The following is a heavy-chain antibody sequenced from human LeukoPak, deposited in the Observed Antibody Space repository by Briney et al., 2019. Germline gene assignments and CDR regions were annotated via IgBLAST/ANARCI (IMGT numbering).Heavy chain of an antibody. J-gene: IGHJ4*02. CDR1: EFTLRSYS. V-gene: IGHV3-21*01. CDR3: ARDASGSSIGLIDF. CDR2: ISTSSTCI. Sequence: GGSLRLSCVASEFTLRSYSMHWVRQAPGKGLEWVSYISTSSTCIYYADSVMGRFTISRDNAKNSLYLHMSSLRAEDTAVYYCARDASGSSIGLIDFWGQGTLVTVSS. D-gene: IGHD1-26*01.